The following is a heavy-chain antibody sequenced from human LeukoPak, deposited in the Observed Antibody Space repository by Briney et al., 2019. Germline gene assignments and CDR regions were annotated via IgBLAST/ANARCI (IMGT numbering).Heavy chain of an antibody. CDR3: ARAYGSGSPSNWFDP. D-gene: IGHD3-10*01. V-gene: IGHV4-30-2*01. CDR1: GGSISSGGYS. Sequence: TLSLTCAVSGGSISSGGYSWSWIRQPPGKGLEWIGYIYHSGSTYYNPSLKSRVTISVDRSKNQFSLKLSSVTAADTAVYYCARAYGSGSPSNWFDPWGQGTLVTVSS. CDR2: IYHSGST. J-gene: IGHJ5*02.